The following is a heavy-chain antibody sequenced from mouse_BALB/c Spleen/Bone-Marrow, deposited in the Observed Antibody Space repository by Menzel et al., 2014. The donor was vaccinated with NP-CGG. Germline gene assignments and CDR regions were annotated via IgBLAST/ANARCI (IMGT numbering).Heavy chain of an antibody. CDR1: GFNIKDTY. CDR2: IDPANGNT. Sequence: EVQLVESGAELVKPGASVKLSCTASGFNIKDTYMYWVKQRPEQGLERIGRIDPANGNTKYDPKFQDKATITADTSSNTAYLQLSSLTSEDTAVYYCARYYYGSSLFAYWGQGTLVTVSA. D-gene: IGHD1-1*01. CDR3: ARYYYGSSLFAY. J-gene: IGHJ3*01. V-gene: IGHV14-3*02.